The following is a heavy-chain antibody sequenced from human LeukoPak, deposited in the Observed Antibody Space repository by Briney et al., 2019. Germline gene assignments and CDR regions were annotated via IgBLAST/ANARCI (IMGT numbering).Heavy chain of an antibody. CDR1: GGSISSYY. CDR3: ARDLVSSSWGRWFDP. CDR2: IYYSGST. Sequence: NASETLSLTCTVSGGSISSYYWSWIRQPPGKGLEWIGYIYYSGSTNYNPSLKSRVTISVDTSKNQFSLKLSSVTAADTAVYYCARDLVSSSWGRWFDPWGQGTLVTVSS. J-gene: IGHJ5*02. D-gene: IGHD6-13*01. V-gene: IGHV4-59*01.